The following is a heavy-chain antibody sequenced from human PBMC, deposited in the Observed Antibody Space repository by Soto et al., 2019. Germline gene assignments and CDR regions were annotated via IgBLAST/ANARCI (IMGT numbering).Heavy chain of an antibody. D-gene: IGHD6-6*01. V-gene: IGHV3-21*01. CDR2: ISSSSSYI. CDR1: GFTFSSYS. CDR3: ARESEYSSSSGFDY. J-gene: IGHJ4*02. Sequence: GGSLRLSCAASGFTFSSYSMNWVRQAPGRGLEWVSSISSSSSYIYYADSVKGRFTISRDNAKNSLYLQMNSLRAEDTAVYYCARESEYSSSSGFDYWGQGTLVTVSS.